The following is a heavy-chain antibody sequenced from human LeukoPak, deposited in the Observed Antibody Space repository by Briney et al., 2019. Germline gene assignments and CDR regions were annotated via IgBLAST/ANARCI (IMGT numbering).Heavy chain of an antibody. CDR2: IYYTGRST. CDR3: ARGHRTDAFDI. CDR1: GDSISSYY. J-gene: IGHJ3*02. Sequence: PSETLSLTCTVSGDSISSYYWSWIRQPPGMGLEWIGYIYYTGRSTNYSPSLKSRVTMSVDMSKNQFSLTLSSVTAADTAVFFCARGHRTDAFDIWGQGTRVIVSS. V-gene: IGHV4-59*01.